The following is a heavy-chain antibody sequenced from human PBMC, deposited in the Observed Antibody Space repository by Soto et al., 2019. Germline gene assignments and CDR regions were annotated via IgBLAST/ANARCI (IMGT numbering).Heavy chain of an antibody. Sequence: SVKVSCKASGGTFSSYAISWVRQAPGQGLEWMGGIIPIFGTANYAQKFQGRVTITADESTSTAYMELSSLRSEDTAVYYCARDGGCSSTSCYKYVPPHYWGQGTLVTVSS. CDR3: ARDGGCSSTSCYKYVPPHY. D-gene: IGHD2-2*02. CDR1: GGTFSSYA. J-gene: IGHJ4*02. CDR2: IIPIFGTA. V-gene: IGHV1-69*13.